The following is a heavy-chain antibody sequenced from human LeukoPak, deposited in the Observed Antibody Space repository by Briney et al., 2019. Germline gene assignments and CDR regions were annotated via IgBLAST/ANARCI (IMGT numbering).Heavy chain of an antibody. CDR2: SIPIFGTA. Sequence: SSVKVSCKASVGTFSSYAISWVRQAPAQGLEWMGGSIPIFGTANYAQNSQGRVTITTDESTSTAYMELSSLRSEDTAVYYCALAPLARKVRAARPSWFDPWGQGTLVTVSS. CDR3: ALAPLARKVRAARPSWFDP. V-gene: IGHV1-69*05. CDR1: VGTFSSYA. D-gene: IGHD6-6*01. J-gene: IGHJ5*02.